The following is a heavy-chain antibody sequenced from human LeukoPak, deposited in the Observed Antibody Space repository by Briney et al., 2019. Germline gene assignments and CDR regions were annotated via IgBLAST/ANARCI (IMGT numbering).Heavy chain of an antibody. J-gene: IGHJ4*02. CDR3: ARGRDAYYFAY. Sequence: PSETLSLTCTVPGGSISGHYWSWIRQPPGKGLEWIGYIDYSGTTNYNPSLKSRVSISVDTSTNQFSLKLRSLTAADTAVYYCARGRDAYYFAYWGQGTLVTVSS. V-gene: IGHV4-59*11. CDR1: GGSISGHY. D-gene: IGHD2-21*01. CDR2: IDYSGTT.